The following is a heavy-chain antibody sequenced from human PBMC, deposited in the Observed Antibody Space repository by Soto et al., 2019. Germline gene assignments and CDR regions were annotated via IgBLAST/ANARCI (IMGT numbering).Heavy chain of an antibody. V-gene: IGHV5-51*01. CDR3: ARLGRRGYCSSTSCYRHYYGMDV. D-gene: IGHD2-2*02. J-gene: IGHJ6*02. Sequence: GESLKISCKGSGYSFTSYWIGWVRQMPGKGLEWMGIIYPGDSDTRYSPSFQGQVTISADKSISTAYLQWSSLKASDTATYYCARLGRRGYCSSTSCYRHYYGMDVWGQGTTVTVSS. CDR1: GYSFTSYW. CDR2: IYPGDSDT.